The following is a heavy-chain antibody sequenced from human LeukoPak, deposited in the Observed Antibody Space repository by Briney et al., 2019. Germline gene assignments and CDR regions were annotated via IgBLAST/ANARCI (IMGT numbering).Heavy chain of an antibody. CDR3: AGPSSTSWNYYYGMDV. CDR1: GGTFSSYA. J-gene: IGHJ6*02. V-gene: IGHV1-69*04. CDR2: IIPILGIA. D-gene: IGHD2-2*01. Sequence: SVKVSCRASGGTFSSYAISWVRQAPGQGLEWMGRIIPILGIANYAQKFQGRVTITADKSTSTAYMELSSLRSEDTAVYYCAGPSSTSWNYYYGMDVWGQGTTVTVSS.